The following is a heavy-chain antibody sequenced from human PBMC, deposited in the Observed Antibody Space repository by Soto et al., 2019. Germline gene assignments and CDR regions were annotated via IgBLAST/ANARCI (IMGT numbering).Heavy chain of an antibody. CDR3: ARDRYDILTGYQDNYYYYMDV. D-gene: IGHD3-9*01. CDR2: IYSGGST. Sequence: GGSLRLSCAASGFTVSSNYMSWVRQAPGKGLEWVSVIYSGGSTYYADSVKGRFTISRHNSKNTLYLQMNSLRAEDTAVYYCARDRYDILTGYQDNYYYYMDVWGKGTTVTVSS. V-gene: IGHV3-53*04. J-gene: IGHJ6*03. CDR1: GFTVSSNY.